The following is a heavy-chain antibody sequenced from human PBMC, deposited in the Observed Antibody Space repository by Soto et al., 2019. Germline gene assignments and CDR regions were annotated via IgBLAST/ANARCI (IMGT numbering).Heavy chain of an antibody. CDR1: GGSFSGYY. Sequence: QVQLQQWGAGLLKPSETLSLTCAVYGGSFSGYYWTWIRQPPGKGLEWIGEINHSGSTNYNPSLKSRLTISVDRSKNQFSLKLSSVTAADTAMYHCATVQDESQYWSQGTRVTVSS. CDR3: ATVQDESQY. V-gene: IGHV4-34*01. D-gene: IGHD2-15*01. J-gene: IGHJ4*02. CDR2: INHSGST.